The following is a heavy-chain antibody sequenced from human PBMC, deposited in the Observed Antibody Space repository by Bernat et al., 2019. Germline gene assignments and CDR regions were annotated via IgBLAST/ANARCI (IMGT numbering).Heavy chain of an antibody. CDR3: ARGRDYRVLVDYPTGDLLDL. CDR2: IYYTGET. Sequence: QQQQVSTTGEAFGDPVPHLQCLWWLPQHLLLELDSTVPRGGLEWIGYIYYTGETNYNPSLRRRVSLSVDTSQNQFSLRLRSMTAADTAVYYCARGRDYRVLVDYPTGDLLDLWGQGTLVTVSS. J-gene: IGHJ5*02. D-gene: IGHD3-16*01. CDR1: WLPQHLL. V-gene: IGHV4-59*01.